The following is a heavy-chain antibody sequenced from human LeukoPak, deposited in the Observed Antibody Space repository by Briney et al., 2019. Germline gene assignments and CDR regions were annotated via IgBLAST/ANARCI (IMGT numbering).Heavy chain of an antibody. J-gene: IGHJ3*02. D-gene: IGHD2-8*01. CDR1: GVSLDEYY. V-gene: IGHV4-4*07. CDR2: IYSSGST. CDR3: ARLNGDGFDI. Sequence: PSETLSLTCSVSGVSLDEYYWYWIRQSAGNRLEWIGRIYSSGSTNYAPSLKSRVTMSIDTSKRHLSLKLSSVTAADTGFYYCARLNGDGFDIWGQGTKVTVSS.